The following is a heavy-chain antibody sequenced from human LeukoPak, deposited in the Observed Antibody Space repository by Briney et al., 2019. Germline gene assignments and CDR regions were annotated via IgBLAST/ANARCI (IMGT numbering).Heavy chain of an antibody. CDR1: GFTFSSYA. CDR3: ASKAPDVLRYFDWSFDY. CDR2: ISYDGSNE. Sequence: GRSLRLSCAASGFTFSSYAMHWVRQAPGKGLEWVAVISYDGSNEYYADSVKGRFTISRDNSKNTLYLQMNSLRAEDTAVYYCASKAPDVLRYFDWSFDYWGQGTLVTVSS. J-gene: IGHJ4*02. V-gene: IGHV3-30-3*01. D-gene: IGHD3-9*01.